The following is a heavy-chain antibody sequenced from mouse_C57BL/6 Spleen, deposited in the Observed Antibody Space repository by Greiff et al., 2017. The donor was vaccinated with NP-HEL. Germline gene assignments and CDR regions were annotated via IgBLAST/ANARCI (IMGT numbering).Heavy chain of an antibody. J-gene: IGHJ3*01. CDR3: TTDYDAGFAY. CDR1: GFNIKDDY. CDR2: IDPENGDT. D-gene: IGHD2-3*01. V-gene: IGHV14-4*01. Sequence: EVQLQQSGAELVRPGASVKLSCTASGFNIKDDYMHWVKQRPEQGLEWIGWIDPENGDTEYASKFQGKATITADTSSNTAYLQLSSLTSEDTAVYYCTTDYDAGFAYWGQGTLVTVSA.